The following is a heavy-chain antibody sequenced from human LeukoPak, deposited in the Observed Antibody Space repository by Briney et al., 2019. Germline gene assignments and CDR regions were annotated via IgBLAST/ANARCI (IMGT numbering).Heavy chain of an antibody. CDR1: GYTFTSYD. Sequence: ASVKVSCKASGYTFTSYDINWVRQATGQGLEWMGWMNPNSGNTGYAQKFQGRVTMTRNTSISTAYMELSSLRSEDTAVYYCARGQTSPYVWDSLWLRVLYYWGQGTLVTVSS. D-gene: IGHD5-18*01. J-gene: IGHJ4*02. CDR3: ARGQTSPYVWDSLWLRVLYY. CDR2: MNPNSGNT. V-gene: IGHV1-8*01.